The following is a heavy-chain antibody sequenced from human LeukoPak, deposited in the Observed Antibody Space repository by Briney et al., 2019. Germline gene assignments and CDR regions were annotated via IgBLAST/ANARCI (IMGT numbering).Heavy chain of an antibody. D-gene: IGHD5-18*01. J-gene: IGHJ4*02. Sequence: SETLSLTCTVSGGSISSSSYYWGWIRQPPGKGLEWIGSIYYSGSTYYNPSLKSRVTISVDTSKNQFSLKLSFVTAADTAVYYCARLRGYSYGYYDYWGQGTLVTVSS. CDR3: ARLRGYSYGYYDY. CDR2: IYYSGST. V-gene: IGHV4-39*07. CDR1: GGSISSSSYY.